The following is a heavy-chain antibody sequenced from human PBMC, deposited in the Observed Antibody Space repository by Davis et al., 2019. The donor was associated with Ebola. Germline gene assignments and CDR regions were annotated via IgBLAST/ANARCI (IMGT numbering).Heavy chain of an antibody. D-gene: IGHD6-19*01. V-gene: IGHV3-73*01. CDR2: IRSKANSYAT. Sequence: GGSLRLSCAASGFTFSGSAMHWVRQASGKGLEWVGRIRSKANSYATAYAASVKGRFTLSRDDSKNTAYLQMNSLKTEDTAVYYCTRRRYSSEDYWGQGTLVTVSS. CDR1: GFTFSGSA. CDR3: TRRRYSSEDY. J-gene: IGHJ4*02.